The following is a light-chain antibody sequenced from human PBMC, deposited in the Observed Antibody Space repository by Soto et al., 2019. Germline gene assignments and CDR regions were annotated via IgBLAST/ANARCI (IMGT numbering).Light chain of an antibody. J-gene: IGLJ1*01. V-gene: IGLV2-14*01. CDR3: SSFTGSITYV. CDR2: DVT. Sequence: QSVLTQPASVSGSPGQSITISCTGTSSDVGGYNSVSWYRQDPGKAPKLIIYDVTYRPSGVSNRFSGSKSGNTASLTISGLQSEDEADYHCSSFTGSITYVFGTGTKVTVL. CDR1: SSDVGGYNS.